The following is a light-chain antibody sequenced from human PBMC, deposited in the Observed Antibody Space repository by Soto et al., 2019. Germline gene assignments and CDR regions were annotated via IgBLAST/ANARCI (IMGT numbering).Light chain of an antibody. CDR1: QSISNTY. J-gene: IGKJ1*01. Sequence: EIALTQSPGTLSLSPGERAILSCRASQSISNTYLAWYQQKPGQPPRPLIYGASSRPTGIPDRSSGSGSGTDFTLTITRLEPEDFAVYYCQQFGSSPPWTFGQGTKVDIK. CDR2: GAS. CDR3: QQFGSSPPWT. V-gene: IGKV3-20*01.